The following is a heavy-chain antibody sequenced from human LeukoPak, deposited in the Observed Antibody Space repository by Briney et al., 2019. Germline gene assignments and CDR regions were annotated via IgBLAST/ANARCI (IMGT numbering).Heavy chain of an antibody. J-gene: IGHJ4*02. CDR1: GYTFTGYY. CDR2: LNPNSGGT. CDR3: ARDTEMATINDY. D-gene: IGHD5-24*01. V-gene: IGHV1-2*02. Sequence: GASVKVSCKASGYTFTGYYMHWVRQAPGQGLEWMGWLNPNSGGTNYAQKFQGRVTMTRDTSISTAYMELGRLRSDDTAVYYCARDTEMATINDYWGQGTLVTVSS.